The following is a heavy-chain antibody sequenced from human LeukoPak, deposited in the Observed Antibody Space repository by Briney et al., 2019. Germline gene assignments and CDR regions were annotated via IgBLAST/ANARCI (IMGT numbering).Heavy chain of an antibody. J-gene: IGHJ4*02. CDR1: GYTFTDHY. D-gene: IGHD1-26*01. Sequence: ASVTVSCKASGYTFTDHYIHWVRQAPGQGPEWMGWINLNTGDTGCAQKFQDRVTLTRDTSITTAYMEVGRLTPDDTAVYYCVRKSFRWAFDFWGQGTLVGV. V-gene: IGHV1-2*02. CDR2: INLNTGDT. CDR3: VRKSFRWAFDF.